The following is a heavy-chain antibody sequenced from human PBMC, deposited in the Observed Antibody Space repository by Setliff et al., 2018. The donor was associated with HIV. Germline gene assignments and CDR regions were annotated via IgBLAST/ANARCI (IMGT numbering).Heavy chain of an antibody. Sequence: VKVSCKTSGYTFINYDINWVRQATGQGLEWMGWMNPNSSNSGYAQNFQGRVTMTLDTSISTAYMELSSLTSEDTAVYYCTRGRHSQTAGAIKFAFWCQGSLVTVSS. J-gene: IGHJ5*01. CDR3: TRGRHSQTAGAIKFAF. CDR2: MNPNSSNS. CDR1: GYTFINYD. V-gene: IGHV1-8*02. D-gene: IGHD3-10*01.